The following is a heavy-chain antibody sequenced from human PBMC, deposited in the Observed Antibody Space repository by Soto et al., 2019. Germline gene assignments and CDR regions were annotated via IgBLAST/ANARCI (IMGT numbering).Heavy chain of an antibody. J-gene: IGHJ5*02. V-gene: IGHV3-66*01. Sequence: EVQLVESGGGLVQPGGSLRLSCAASGFTVSSNYMSWVRQAPGKGLEWVSVIYSGGSTYYADSVKGRFTISRDNSKYTLYLQMNSLRAEDTAVYYCARTYTAMVPFWFDPWGQGTLVTVSS. CDR3: ARTYTAMVPFWFDP. D-gene: IGHD5-18*01. CDR1: GFTVSSNY. CDR2: IYSGGST.